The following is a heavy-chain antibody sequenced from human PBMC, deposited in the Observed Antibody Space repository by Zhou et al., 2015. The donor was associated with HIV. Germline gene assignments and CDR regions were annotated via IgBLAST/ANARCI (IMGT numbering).Heavy chain of an antibody. D-gene: IGHD2-15*01. CDR1: GGTFNTYE. CDR3: ASAMLRYYYYGMDV. J-gene: IGHJ6*02. V-gene: IGHV1-69*01. CDR2: IIPLFGKA. Sequence: QVQLVQSGTEVKKPGSSVKVSCKASGGTFNTYEVSWVRQAPGQGLVWMGGIIPLFGKANYAQKYLGRVTITADQSTKTAYMELSSLRSEDTAVYYCASAMLRYYYYGMDVWGQGTTVTVSS.